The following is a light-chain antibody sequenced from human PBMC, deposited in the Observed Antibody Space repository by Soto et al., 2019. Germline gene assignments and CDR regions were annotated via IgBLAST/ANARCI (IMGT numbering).Light chain of an antibody. J-gene: IGLJ3*02. CDR3: CSYAGSSPWV. CDR1: SSDVGSYNL. V-gene: IGLV2-23*02. CDR2: EVS. Sequence: QSALTQPASVSGSPGQSITISCTGTSSDVGSYNLVSWYQQHPGKAPKLMIYEVSKRPSGVSNRFSGSTSGNTASLTFSGLQAEDEADSYCCSYAGSSPWVFGGGTQLTVL.